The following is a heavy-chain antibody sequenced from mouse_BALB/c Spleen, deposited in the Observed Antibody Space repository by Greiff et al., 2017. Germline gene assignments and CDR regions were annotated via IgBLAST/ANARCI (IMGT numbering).Heavy chain of an antibody. CDR2: IDPTNGNT. CDR3: ASGGNYNAMDY. CDR1: GFNIKDTY. D-gene: IGHD2-1*01. V-gene: IGHV14-3*02. Sequence: VKLQQSGAELVKPGASVKLSCTASGFNIKDTYMHWVKQRPEQGLEWIGRIDPTNGNTKYDPKFQGKATITADTSSNTAYLQLSSLTSEDTAVYYCASGGNYNAMDYWGQGTSVTVSS. J-gene: IGHJ4*01.